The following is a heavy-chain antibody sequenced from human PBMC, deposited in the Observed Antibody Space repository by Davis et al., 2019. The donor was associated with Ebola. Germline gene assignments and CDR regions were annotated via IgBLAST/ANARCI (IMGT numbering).Heavy chain of an antibody. CDR1: GYSFTSYW. V-gene: IGHV5-10-1*01. J-gene: IGHJ4*02. Sequence: GESLKISCKGSGYSFTSYWIGWVRQMPGKGLEWMGRIDPSDSYTNYSPSFQGHVTISADKSISTAYLQWSSLTASDTAMYYCARHLWFGELLYSYFDYWGQGTLVTVSS. CDR3: ARHLWFGELLYSYFDY. CDR2: IDPSDSYT. D-gene: IGHD3-10*01.